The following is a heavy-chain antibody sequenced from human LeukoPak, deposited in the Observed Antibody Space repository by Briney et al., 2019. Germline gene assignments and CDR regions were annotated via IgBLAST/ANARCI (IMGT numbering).Heavy chain of an antibody. CDR3: IRVLVRTTDYYFDY. V-gene: IGHV3-49*04. Sequence: GGALRLSCTASGFTFGDYVMSWVRQAPGKGLGWVGFIRSKAYGGTTEYAASVKGRFIISRDDSKSVAYLQMNSLKTEDTAVYYCIRVLVRTTDYYFDYWGQGTLVTVSS. CDR2: IRSKAYGGTT. CDR1: GFTFGDYV. J-gene: IGHJ4*02. D-gene: IGHD4-11*01.